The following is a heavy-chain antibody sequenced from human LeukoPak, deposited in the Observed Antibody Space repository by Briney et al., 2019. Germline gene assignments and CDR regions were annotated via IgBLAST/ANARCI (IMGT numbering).Heavy chain of an antibody. V-gene: IGHV3-23*01. Sequence: GGSLRFSCTVSGITLSNYGMSWVRQASGKGLEWVAGISDSGGRTNYADSVKGRFTLSRDNPKNTLYLQMNSLRAEDTAAYLCAKPGVVIRVILVGYHKEAYYFDSWGQGALVTVFS. CDR1: GITLSNYG. J-gene: IGHJ4*02. CDR3: AKPGVVIRVILVGYHKEAYYFDS. CDR2: ISDSGGRT. D-gene: IGHD2-15*01.